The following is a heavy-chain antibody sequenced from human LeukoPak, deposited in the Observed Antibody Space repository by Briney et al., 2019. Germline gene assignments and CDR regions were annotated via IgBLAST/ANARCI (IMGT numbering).Heavy chain of an antibody. J-gene: IGHJ4*02. V-gene: IGHV3-74*01. D-gene: IGHD3-10*01. CDR2: INSDGSRT. CDR1: GFTFSSYW. CDR3: ASSASYPLDY. Sequence: GGSLRLSCAASGFTFSSYWMYWVRHAPGKGLVWVSRINSDGSRTSYADSVKGRFTISRDNAKNTLYLQMNSLRAEDTAVYYCASSASYPLDYWGQGTLVTVSS.